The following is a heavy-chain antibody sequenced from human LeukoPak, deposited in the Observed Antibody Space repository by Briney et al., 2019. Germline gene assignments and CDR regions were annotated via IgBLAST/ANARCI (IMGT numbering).Heavy chain of an antibody. CDR1: GGTFSIYT. CDR2: IIPILGIA. Sequence: SVKVSFKASGGTFSIYTISWVRQAPGQGLEWMGRIIPILGIANYAQKFQGRVTITADKSTSTAYMELSSLRSEDTAVYYCASGDSSGPIPYYYYGMDVWGQGTTVTVSS. V-gene: IGHV1-69*02. CDR3: ASGDSSGPIPYYYYGMDV. D-gene: IGHD3-22*01. J-gene: IGHJ6*02.